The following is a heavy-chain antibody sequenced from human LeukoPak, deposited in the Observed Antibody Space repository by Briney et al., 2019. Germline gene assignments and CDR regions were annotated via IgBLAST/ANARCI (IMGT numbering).Heavy chain of an antibody. CDR2: ISSSGSTI. V-gene: IGHV3-48*04. CDR1: GFSFSRYS. CDR3: ARANDIYSGSSDYFDY. Sequence: GGSLRLSCAGSGFSFSRYSMNWVRQAPGKGLEWVSYISSSGSTIYYADSVKGRFTISRDNAKNSLYLQMNSLRAEDTAVYYCARANDIYSGSSDYFDYWGQGTLVTVSS. D-gene: IGHD1-26*01. J-gene: IGHJ4*02.